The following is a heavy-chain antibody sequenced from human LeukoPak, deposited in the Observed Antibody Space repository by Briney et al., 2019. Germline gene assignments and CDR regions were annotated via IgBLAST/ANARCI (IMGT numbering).Heavy chain of an antibody. J-gene: IGHJ4*02. CDR3: AKDTGYNYGYDY. D-gene: IGHD5-18*01. V-gene: IGHV3-30*18. Sequence: GGSLRLSCAASGFTFTTYGLHWVRQAPGKGLEWVAAISSNGGSEYYADSVKGRFTISRDNSKNMLYLQMNSLRAEDTAIYYCAKDTGYNYGYDYWGQGTLATVSS. CDR2: ISSNGGSE. CDR1: GFTFTTYG.